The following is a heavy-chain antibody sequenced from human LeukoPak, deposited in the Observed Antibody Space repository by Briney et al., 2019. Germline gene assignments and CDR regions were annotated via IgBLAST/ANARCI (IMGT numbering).Heavy chain of an antibody. J-gene: IGHJ4*02. Sequence: GGSLRLSCKISGFTFDDFAMTWVRQAPGKGLEWVGFIRRRPYGGYPDYAASVRGRFTISIDESKNIAFLQMNSLKIEDTAIYFCTRDSHGDDVYDYWGQGTLVTVSS. D-gene: IGHD1-1*01. CDR3: TRDSHGDDVYDY. CDR1: GFTFDDFA. CDR2: IRRRPYGGYP. V-gene: IGHV3-49*04.